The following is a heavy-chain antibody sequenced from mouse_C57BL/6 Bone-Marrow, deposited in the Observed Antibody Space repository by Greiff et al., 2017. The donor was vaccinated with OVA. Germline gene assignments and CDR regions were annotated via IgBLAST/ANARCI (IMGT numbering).Heavy chain of an antibody. CDR3: TRNLFAY. V-gene: IGHV14-4*01. Sequence: VHVKQSGAELVRPGASVKLSCTASGFNIKDDYMHWVKQRPEQGLEWIGWIDPENGDTEYASKFQGKATITADTSSNTAYLQLSSLTSEDTAVYYCTRNLFAYWGQGTLVTVSA. J-gene: IGHJ3*01. CDR1: GFNIKDDY. CDR2: IDPENGDT.